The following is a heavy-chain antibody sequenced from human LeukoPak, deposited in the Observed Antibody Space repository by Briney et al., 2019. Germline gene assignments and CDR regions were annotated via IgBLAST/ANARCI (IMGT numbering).Heavy chain of an antibody. CDR1: GYTFTSYA. CDR3: ARIAAGHGRDYFDY. Sequence: ASVKVSCKASGYTFTSYAMNWVRQAPGQGLEWMGWINTNAGNPTYAQGFTGRFVFSLDTSVSTAYLQISSLKAEDTAVYYCARIAAGHGRDYFDYWGQGTLVTVSS. CDR2: INTNAGNP. J-gene: IGHJ4*02. D-gene: IGHD6-13*01. V-gene: IGHV7-4-1*02.